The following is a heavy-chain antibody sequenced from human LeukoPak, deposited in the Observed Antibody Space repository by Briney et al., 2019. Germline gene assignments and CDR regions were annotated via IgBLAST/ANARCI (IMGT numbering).Heavy chain of an antibody. V-gene: IGHV4-38-2*02. D-gene: IGHD3-22*01. Sequence: SETLSLTCTVSGYSISSGYYWGWIRQPPGKGLEWIGSIYHSGSTYYNPSLKSRVTISVDTSKNQFSLKLSSVTAADTAVYYCARALGHDSSGYRHDAFDIWGQGTMVTVSS. CDR3: ARALGHDSSGYRHDAFDI. CDR1: GYSISSGYY. J-gene: IGHJ3*02. CDR2: IYHSGST.